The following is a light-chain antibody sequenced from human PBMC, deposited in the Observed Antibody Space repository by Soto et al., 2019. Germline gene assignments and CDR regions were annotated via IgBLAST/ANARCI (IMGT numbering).Light chain of an antibody. V-gene: IGLV2-11*01. CDR1: SSDVGGYNY. Sequence: QSALPQPRSVSGSPGQSVTISCTGTSSDVGGYNYVSWYQQHPGKAPKLMIYDVSKRPSGVPDRFSGSKSSNTASLTISGLQAEDEADYYCSSYAGSYTFDSVFGTGTKVTVL. CDR2: DVS. CDR3: SSYAGSYTFDSV. J-gene: IGLJ1*01.